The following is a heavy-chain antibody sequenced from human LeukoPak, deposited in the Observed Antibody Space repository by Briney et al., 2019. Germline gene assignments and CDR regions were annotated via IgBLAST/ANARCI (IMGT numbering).Heavy chain of an antibody. CDR3: AREDASSFDY. Sequence: ASVKLSCKAFGYTFTGYWMHWVRQAPGQGPEWMGVISPSGGSTIYAQKFKGRVTLTRDMSTSTDYLELSSLRSEDTAVYNCAREDASSFDYWGQGTLVTVSS. D-gene: IGHD3-16*01. CDR2: ISPSGGST. V-gene: IGHV1-46*01. CDR1: GYTFTGYW. J-gene: IGHJ4*02.